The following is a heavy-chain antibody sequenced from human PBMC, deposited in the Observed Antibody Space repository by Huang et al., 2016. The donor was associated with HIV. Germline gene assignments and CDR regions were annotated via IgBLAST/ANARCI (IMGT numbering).Heavy chain of an antibody. CDR3: ARDLWLRDLYYYYYMDV. D-gene: IGHD5-12*01. V-gene: IGHV3-30-3*01. CDR1: RFTFSNYA. CDR2: ISYDGSNK. J-gene: IGHJ6*03. Sequence: QVQLVESGGGVVQPGRSLRLSCAASRFTFSNYAMHWVRQAPGWGGGWVAVISYDGSNKYYADSVKGRFTISRDNSKNTLYLQMNSLRAEDTAVYYCARDLWLRDLYYYYYMDVWGKGTTVTVSS.